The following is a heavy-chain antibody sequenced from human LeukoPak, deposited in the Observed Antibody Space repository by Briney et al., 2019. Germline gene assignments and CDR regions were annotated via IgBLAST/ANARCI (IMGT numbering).Heavy chain of an antibody. Sequence: PSETLSLTCTVSGASISSSSYYWGWIRQPPGKGLEWIGSIYYSGSTYYNPSLKSRVTISVDTSKNQFSLKLSSVTAADTAVYYCARSPGSGIAVAEVDYWGQGTLVTVSS. CDR1: GASISSSSYY. J-gene: IGHJ4*02. V-gene: IGHV4-39*07. D-gene: IGHD6-19*01. CDR2: IYYSGST. CDR3: ARSPGSGIAVAEVDY.